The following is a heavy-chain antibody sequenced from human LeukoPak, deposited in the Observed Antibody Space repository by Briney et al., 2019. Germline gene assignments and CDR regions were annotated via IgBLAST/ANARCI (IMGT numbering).Heavy chain of an antibody. V-gene: IGHV3-21*01. CDR2: ISSSSYI. J-gene: IGHJ6*02. CDR3: ARDPPGVAAAPSVGYGMDV. CDR1: GFTFSSYA. D-gene: IGHD2-15*01. Sequence: GGSLRLSCAASGFTFSSYAMSWVRQAPGKGLEWVSTISSSSYIYYADSVKGRFTISRDNAKNSLYLQMNSLRAEDTAVYYCARDPPGVAAAPSVGYGMDVWGQGTTVTVSS.